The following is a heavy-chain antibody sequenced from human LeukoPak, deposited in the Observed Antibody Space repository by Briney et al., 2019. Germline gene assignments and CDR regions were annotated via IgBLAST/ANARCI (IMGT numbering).Heavy chain of an antibody. Sequence: SETLSLTCTVSGYSISSYYWSWIRQPPGKGLEWIGYIYYSGSTNYNPSLKSRVTISVDTSKNQFSLKLSSVTAADTAVYYCARDYSSSWFGPEYYFDYWGQGTLVTVSS. CDR1: GYSISSYY. V-gene: IGHV4-59*01. CDR3: ARDYSSSWFGPEYYFDY. J-gene: IGHJ4*02. D-gene: IGHD6-13*01. CDR2: IYYSGST.